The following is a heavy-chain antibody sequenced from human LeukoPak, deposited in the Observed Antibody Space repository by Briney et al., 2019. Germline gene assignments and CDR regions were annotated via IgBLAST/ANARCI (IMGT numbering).Heavy chain of an antibody. J-gene: IGHJ5*02. CDR2: IYYSGST. CDR1: GGSISSYY. Sequence: SETLSLTCTVSGGSISSYYWSWIRQPPGKGLEWIGHIYYSGSTNYNPSLKSRVTISVDTSKNQFSLKLSSVTAADTAVYYCARHAIYSGDYSFWFDPWGLGTLVTVSS. D-gene: IGHD1-26*01. V-gene: IGHV4-59*08. CDR3: ARHAIYSGDYSFWFDP.